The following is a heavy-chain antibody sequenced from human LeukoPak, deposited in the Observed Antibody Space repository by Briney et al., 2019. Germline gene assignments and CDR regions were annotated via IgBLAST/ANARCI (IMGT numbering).Heavy chain of an antibody. V-gene: IGHV1-2*02. D-gene: IGHD3-10*01. Sequence: ASVKVSCKTSGYSFTGYFMHWVRQAPGQGLEWMGWINPNSGDTKYAQRFQGRVTMTRDTSINTVYMEMRRLTSDDTAVYYCARVPSMIRGVVNYGMDVWGQGTTVTVSS. J-gene: IGHJ6*02. CDR2: INPNSGDT. CDR3: ARVPSMIRGVVNYGMDV. CDR1: GYSFTGYF.